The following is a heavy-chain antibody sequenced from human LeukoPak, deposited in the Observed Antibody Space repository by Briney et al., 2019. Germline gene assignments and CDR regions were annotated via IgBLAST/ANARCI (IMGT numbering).Heavy chain of an antibody. Sequence: GGSLRLSCAASGFTFSSYWMSWVRQAPGEGLEWVANIKQDGSEKYYVDSVKGRFTISRDNAKNSLYLQMNSLRAEDTAAYYCARVMAGINFDYWGQGTLVTVSS. CDR3: ARVMAGINFDY. CDR1: GFTFSSYW. CDR2: IKQDGSEK. J-gene: IGHJ4*02. V-gene: IGHV3-7*01. D-gene: IGHD6-19*01.